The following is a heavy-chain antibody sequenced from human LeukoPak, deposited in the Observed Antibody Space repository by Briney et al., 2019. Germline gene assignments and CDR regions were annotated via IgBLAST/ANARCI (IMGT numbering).Heavy chain of an antibody. D-gene: IGHD3-10*01. Sequence: GGSLRLSCAASGFTFSSYAMSWVRQAPGRGLEWVSGISGSGGSTYNADSVKGRFTISRDNSKNTLYLQMSRLRADDTAVYYCAKDIRASGSCWGEVDYWGQGTLVTVSS. CDR2: ISGSGGST. J-gene: IGHJ4*02. CDR3: AKDIRASGSCWGEVDY. CDR1: GFTFSSYA. V-gene: IGHV3-23*01.